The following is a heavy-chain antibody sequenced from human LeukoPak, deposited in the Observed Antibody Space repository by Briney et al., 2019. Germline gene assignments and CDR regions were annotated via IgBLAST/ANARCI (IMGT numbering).Heavy chain of an antibody. CDR1: GFTFDDYG. CDR3: ARGFITGYFQH. V-gene: IGHV3-20*04. CDR2: INWSGGST. J-gene: IGHJ1*01. D-gene: IGHD3-10*01. Sequence: GGSLRLSXAASGFTFDDYGMSWVRQAPGKGLEWVSGINWSGGSTGYADSVKGRFTISRDNAKNSLYLQMNSLRAEDTALYYCARGFITGYFQHWGQGTLVTVSS.